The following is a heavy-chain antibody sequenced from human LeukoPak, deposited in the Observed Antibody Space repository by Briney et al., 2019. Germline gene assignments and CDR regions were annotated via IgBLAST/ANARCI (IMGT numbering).Heavy chain of an antibody. CDR2: INHSGST. CDR3: ASMAVVTAKTDY. D-gene: IGHD2-21*02. V-gene: IGHV4-34*01. Sequence: SETLSLTCAVYGGSFSGYYWSWIRQPPGKGLEWIGEINHSGSTNYNPSLKSRVTISVDVSKNQFSLKLSSVTAADTAVYYCASMAVVTAKTDYWGQGTLVTVSS. J-gene: IGHJ4*02. CDR1: GGSFSGYY.